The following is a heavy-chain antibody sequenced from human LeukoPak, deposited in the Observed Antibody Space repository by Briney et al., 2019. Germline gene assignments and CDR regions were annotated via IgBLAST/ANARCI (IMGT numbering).Heavy chain of an antibody. CDR2: ITSSSTTI. D-gene: IGHD6-19*01. CDR1: RFTFSSYS. Sequence: GGSLRLSCAASRFTFSSYSMNWVRQAPGKGLEWVSYITSSSTTIYYADSVKGRFIISRDNAKNSLYLQMNSLRDEDTAVYYCARDAGYSSGWSHWYFDLWGRGTLVTVSS. CDR3: ARDAGYSSGWSHWYFDL. V-gene: IGHV3-48*02. J-gene: IGHJ2*01.